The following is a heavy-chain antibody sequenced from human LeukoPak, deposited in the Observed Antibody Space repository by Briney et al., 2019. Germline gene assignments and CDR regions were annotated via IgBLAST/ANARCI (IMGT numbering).Heavy chain of an antibody. V-gene: IGHV3-53*01. J-gene: IGHJ2*01. CDR1: GVSVSTNY. CDR3: ARVGDHYHWYLDL. D-gene: IGHD3-10*01. Sequence: GGSLTLSCAASGVSVSTNYMNWVRQAPGKGLEWVSILYSGSSTYYTDSVKGRFTISRDNSRNTLYLHMTNLRAEDTAVYYCARVGDHYHWYLDLWGRGSLLTVSS. CDR2: LYSGSST.